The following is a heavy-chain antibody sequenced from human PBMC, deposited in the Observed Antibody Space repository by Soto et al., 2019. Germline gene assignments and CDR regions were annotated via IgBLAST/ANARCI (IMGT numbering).Heavy chain of an antibody. V-gene: IGHV4-4*07. CDR3: VASLAASGLNWLDP. Sequence: SETLSLTCIVSGGSISEKYWNWVRQPPGKGLEWIGLIFANGHTDYNPSLKSRVTMSVDASKNQFSLRLTSMTAADTAVYYCVASLAASGLNWLDPWGQGTPVTVSS. CDR2: IFANGHT. CDR1: GGSISEKY. J-gene: IGHJ5*02. D-gene: IGHD6-13*01.